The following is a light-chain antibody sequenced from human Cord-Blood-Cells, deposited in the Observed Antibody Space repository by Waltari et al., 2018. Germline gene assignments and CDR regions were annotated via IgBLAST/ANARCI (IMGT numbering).Light chain of an antibody. CDR3: QQLNSYPLFT. CDR2: AAS. CDR1: QGISSY. J-gene: IGKJ3*01. Sequence: IQLTQSPSPLSSSVVDKATITCRASQGISSYLAWYQQKPGKAPKLLIYAASTLQSGVPSRFSGSGSGTDFTLTISSLQPEDFATYYCQQLNSYPLFTFGPGTKVDIK. V-gene: IGKV1-9*01.